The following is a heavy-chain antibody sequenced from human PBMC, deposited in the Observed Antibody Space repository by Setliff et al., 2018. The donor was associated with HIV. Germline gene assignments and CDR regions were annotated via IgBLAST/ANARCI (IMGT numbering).Heavy chain of an antibody. J-gene: IGHJ2*01. D-gene: IGHD6-6*01. Sequence: SVKVSCKASGGSFSSYAISWVRQAPGQGLGWMGRIIPLFGTENYAQKFQGRVTITADKFTTTAYMELSSLRSDDTAVYYCARGHSSSTNWFFDLWGRGTLVTVSS. CDR3: ARGHSSSTNWFFDL. CDR1: GGSFSSYA. CDR2: IIPLFGTE. V-gene: IGHV1-69*06.